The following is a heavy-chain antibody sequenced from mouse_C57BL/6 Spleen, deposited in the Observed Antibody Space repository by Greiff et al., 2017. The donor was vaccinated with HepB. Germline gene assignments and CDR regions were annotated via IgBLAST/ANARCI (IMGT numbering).Heavy chain of an antibody. Sequence: EVQGVESGGGLVKPGGSLKLSCAASGFTFSSYAMSWVRQTPEKRLEWVATISDGGSYTYYPDNVKGRFTISRDNAKNNLYLQMSHLKSEDTAMYYCARERGNYDYAMDYWGQGTSVTVSS. D-gene: IGHD2-1*01. CDR2: ISDGGSYT. J-gene: IGHJ4*01. CDR1: GFTFSSYA. CDR3: ARERGNYDYAMDY. V-gene: IGHV5-4*01.